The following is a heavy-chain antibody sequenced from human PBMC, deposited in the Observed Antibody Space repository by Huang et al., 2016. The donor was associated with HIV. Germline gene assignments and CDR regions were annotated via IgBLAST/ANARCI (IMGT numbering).Heavy chain of an antibody. D-gene: IGHD6-6*01. CDR3: ARGRTRSSLYDSYYGLDV. V-gene: IGHV1-69*01. Sequence: QVQLVQSGAEVKKPGSSVKVSCKASGGTFSTYAISWVRQAPGQGLEWRGGIIPICGTENYAQKFQGTVTITADEFTSTAYMELSSLRSEDTALYYCARGRTRSSLYDSYYGLDVWGQGTTVTVSS. CDR1: GGTFSTYA. CDR2: IIPICGTE. J-gene: IGHJ6*02.